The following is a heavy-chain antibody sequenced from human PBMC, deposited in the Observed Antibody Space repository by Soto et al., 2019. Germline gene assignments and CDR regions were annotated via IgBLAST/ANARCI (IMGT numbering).Heavy chain of an antibody. CDR3: SREGRGAGMQWFDP. J-gene: IGHJ5*02. D-gene: IGHD5-12*01. CDR2: IYYAGTT. Sequence: SETLSLTCSISGGSLSGYYWTWTRQPPGKGLEWIGYIYYAGTTTYNPSLKNRVTISLDTPKNHFSLKMNSVTAADTAVYYCSREGRGAGMQWFDPWGQGTPVTVSS. V-gene: IGHV4-59*12. CDR1: GGSLSGYY.